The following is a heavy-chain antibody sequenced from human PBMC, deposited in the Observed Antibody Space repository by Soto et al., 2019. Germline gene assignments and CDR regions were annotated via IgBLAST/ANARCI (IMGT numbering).Heavy chain of an antibody. Sequence: GESLKIPCKASGYSFTSYWIGWVRQVPGEGLEWMGIIYPGDSEIRYNPSFQGQVTISADKSITTAYLQWSRLAASDTAMYYCARHSEDTVTPDFWGQGTLVTVSS. V-gene: IGHV5-51*01. CDR2: IYPGDSEI. CDR1: GYSFTSYW. J-gene: IGHJ4*02. CDR3: ARHSEDTVTPDF. D-gene: IGHD4-17*01.